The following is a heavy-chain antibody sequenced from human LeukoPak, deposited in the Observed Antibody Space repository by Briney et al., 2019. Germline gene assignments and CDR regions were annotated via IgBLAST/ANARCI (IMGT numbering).Heavy chain of an antibody. CDR3: ARHQGAGGYPFDC. J-gene: IGHJ4*02. D-gene: IGHD3-16*01. CDR2: INPSDGST. V-gene: IGHV1-46*01. CDR1: GYTFTTYY. Sequence: ASVKVSCTASGYTFTTYYMHWVRQAPGQGLEWMGIINPSDGSTSYAQKFQGRVTMTRDTSTSTVYMELSSLRAEDTAVYYCARHQGAGGYPFDCWGQGTLVTVSS.